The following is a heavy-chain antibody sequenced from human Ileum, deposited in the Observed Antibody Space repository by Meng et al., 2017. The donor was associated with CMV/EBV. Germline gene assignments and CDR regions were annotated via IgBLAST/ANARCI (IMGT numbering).Heavy chain of an antibody. CDR3: ARDDGYCTTPDCYDLDY. Sequence: SVKVSCKASGGTFSNYAISLVRQAPGQGLEWMGGIIPILGITNYAQKFQGKFTITADKSTSTASMELSSLRSEDTAVYYCARDDGYCTTPDCYDLDYWGPGTLVTVSS. V-gene: IGHV1-69*10. D-gene: IGHD2-2*01. CDR2: IIPILGIT. J-gene: IGHJ4*02. CDR1: GGTFSNYA.